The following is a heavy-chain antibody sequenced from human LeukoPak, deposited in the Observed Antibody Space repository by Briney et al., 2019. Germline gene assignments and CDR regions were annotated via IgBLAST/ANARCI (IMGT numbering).Heavy chain of an antibody. CDR2: INSDGSST. J-gene: IGHJ4*02. V-gene: IGHV3-74*01. CDR1: GFTFSSYW. D-gene: IGHD5-18*01. CDR3: ARASGYSYGKNKY. Sequence: PGGSLRLSCAASGFTFSSYWMHWVRQAPGKGLVWVSRINSDGSSTSYADSVKGRFTISRDNAKNTLYLQMNSLRAEDTAVYYCARASGYSYGKNKYWGQGTLVTVSS.